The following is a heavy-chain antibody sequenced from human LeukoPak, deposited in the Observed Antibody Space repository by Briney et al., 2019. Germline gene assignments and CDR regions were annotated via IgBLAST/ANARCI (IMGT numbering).Heavy chain of an antibody. J-gene: IGHJ4*02. D-gene: IGHD3-10*01. V-gene: IGHV4-39*01. CDR1: GGSISSSNYY. CDR3: ARHVRGSGSYLYYFDF. Sequence: PSETLSLTCTVSGGSISSSNYYWGWIRQSPGKALEWIGSVYYSGSAYNNPSFKNRVTISVDTSKNQFSLNLSSVTAADTAVYHCARHVRGSGSYLYYFDFWGQGTLVTVSS. CDR2: VYYSGSA.